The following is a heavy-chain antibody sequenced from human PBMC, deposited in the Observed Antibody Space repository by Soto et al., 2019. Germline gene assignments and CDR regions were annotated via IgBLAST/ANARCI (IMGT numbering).Heavy chain of an antibody. CDR2: ISYDGSNK. CDR1: GFTFSSYG. Sequence: QVQLVESGGGVVQPGRSLRLSCAASGFTFSSYGMHWVRQAPGKGLEWVAVISYDGSNKYYADSVKGRFTISRDNSKNTLYLQMNSLRAEDTDVYYCAKDLSCSSTSCLSDYWGQGTLVTVSS. J-gene: IGHJ4*02. D-gene: IGHD2-2*01. CDR3: AKDLSCSSTSCLSDY. V-gene: IGHV3-30*18.